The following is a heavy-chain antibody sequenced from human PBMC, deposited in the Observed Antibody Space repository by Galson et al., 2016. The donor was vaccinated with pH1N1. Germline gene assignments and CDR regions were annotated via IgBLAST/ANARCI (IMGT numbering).Heavy chain of an antibody. V-gene: IGHV3-11*01. D-gene: IGHD3-10*01. CDR2: ISGSDTTI. CDR1: GFPFSRYY. Sequence: SLRLSCAASGFPFSRYYMGWLRQAPGEGLEWISYISGSDTTIYYADSVRGRFTISRDNAQNSLYLHMNSLRAEDTAVYYCARDHFGWAFDVWGQGTMVTVSP. J-gene: IGHJ3*01. CDR3: ARDHFGWAFDV.